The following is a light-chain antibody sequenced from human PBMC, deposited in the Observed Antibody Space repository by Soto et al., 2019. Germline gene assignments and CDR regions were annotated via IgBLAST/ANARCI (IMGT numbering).Light chain of an antibody. V-gene: IGKV3-20*01. CDR3: QQYGGSPRT. Sequence: TQFPDTLSASPGEGATLSCRAAQDVTTNFAWYQQKPGQAPRLLIYGASSRATGIPDRFSGSGSGTDSTLTISRLEPEDFAVHYCQQYGGSPRTFGQGTKVDIK. CDR1: QDVTTN. CDR2: GAS. J-gene: IGKJ1*01.